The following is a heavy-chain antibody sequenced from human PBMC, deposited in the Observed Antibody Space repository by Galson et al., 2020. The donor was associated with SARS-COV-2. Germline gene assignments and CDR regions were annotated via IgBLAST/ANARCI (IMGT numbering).Heavy chain of an antibody. D-gene: IGHD5-12*01. J-gene: IGHJ5*02. CDR3: ARVRDGYNKWFDP. V-gene: IGHV3-9*01. Sequence: GGSLRLSCAASGFTFDDYAMHWVRQAPGKGLEWVSGISWNSGSIGYADSVKGRFTISKDNAKNSLYLQMNSLRAEDTTVYYCARVRDGYNKWFDPWGQGTLVTVSS. CDR1: GFTFDDYA. CDR2: ISWNSGSI.